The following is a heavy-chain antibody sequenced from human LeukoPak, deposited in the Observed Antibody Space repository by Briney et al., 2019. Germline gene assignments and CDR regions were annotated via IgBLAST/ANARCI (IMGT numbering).Heavy chain of an antibody. Sequence: GRSLRLSCAASGFTFSSYAMHWVRQAPGKGLEWVAVISYDGSNKYYADSVKGRFTISRDNSKNTLYLQMNSLRAEDTAVYYCASLSLGHYWGQGTLVTVSS. D-gene: IGHD6-6*01. CDR3: ASLSLGHY. CDR1: GFTFSSYA. V-gene: IGHV3-30-3*01. CDR2: ISYDGSNK. J-gene: IGHJ4*02.